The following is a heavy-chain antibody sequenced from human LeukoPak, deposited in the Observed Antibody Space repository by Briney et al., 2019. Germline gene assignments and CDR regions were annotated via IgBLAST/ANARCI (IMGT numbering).Heavy chain of an antibody. D-gene: IGHD3-3*01. CDR2: IYTSGST. V-gene: IGHV4-4*07. Sequence: SETLSLTCTVSGGSISSYYWSWIRQPAGKGLEWIGRIYTSGSTNYNPSLKSRVTMSVDTSKNQFSLKLSSVTTADTAVYYCARDEFSKGYFDYWGQGTLVTVSS. J-gene: IGHJ4*02. CDR3: ARDEFSKGYFDY. CDR1: GGSISSYY.